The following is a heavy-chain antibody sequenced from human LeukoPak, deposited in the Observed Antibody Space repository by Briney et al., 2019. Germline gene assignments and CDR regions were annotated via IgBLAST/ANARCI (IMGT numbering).Heavy chain of an antibody. CDR1: GFTFSSYW. Sequence: GGSLRLSCAASGFTFSSYWMSWVRQAPGKGLEWVANIKQDGSEKYYVDSVKGRFTISRDNAKNSLYLQMNSLRAEDTAVYYCARLLYCSSTSCPYMDVWGKGTTVTVSS. J-gene: IGHJ6*03. CDR2: IKQDGSEK. D-gene: IGHD2-2*01. V-gene: IGHV3-7*01. CDR3: ARLLYCSSTSCPYMDV.